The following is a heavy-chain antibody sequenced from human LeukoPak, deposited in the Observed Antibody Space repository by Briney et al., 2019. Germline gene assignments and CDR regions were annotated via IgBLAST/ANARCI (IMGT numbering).Heavy chain of an antibody. Sequence: GGSLRLSCAASGFTFSSYGMHWVRQAPGKGLEWVAFIRYDGSNKYYADSVKGRFTISRDNSKNTLYLQMNSLRAEDTAVYYCARENGITGTDYFDYWGQGTLVTVSS. CDR3: ARENGITGTDYFDY. J-gene: IGHJ4*02. D-gene: IGHD1-20*01. CDR2: IRYDGSNK. V-gene: IGHV3-30*02. CDR1: GFTFSSYG.